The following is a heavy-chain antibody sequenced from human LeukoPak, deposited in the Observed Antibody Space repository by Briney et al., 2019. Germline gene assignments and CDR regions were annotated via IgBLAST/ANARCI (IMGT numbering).Heavy chain of an antibody. CDR2: ISGSGGST. Sequence: PGGSLRLSCAASGFTFSSYAMSWVRQTPGKGLEWVSAISGSGGSTYYADSVKGRFTISRDNSKNTLYLQMNSLRAEDTAVYYCARSVQLLYYFDYWGQGTLVTVSS. V-gene: IGHV3-23*01. D-gene: IGHD2-2*01. CDR3: ARSVQLLYYFDY. J-gene: IGHJ4*02. CDR1: GFTFSSYA.